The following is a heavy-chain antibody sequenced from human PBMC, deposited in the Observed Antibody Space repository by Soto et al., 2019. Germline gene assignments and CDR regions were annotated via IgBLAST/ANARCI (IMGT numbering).Heavy chain of an antibody. D-gene: IGHD1-26*01. CDR1: GFTFSGYS. J-gene: IGHJ4*02. Sequence: EVQLVESGGGLVQPGGSLRLSCAASGFTFSGYSMNWVRQAPGKGLEWVSYISSSSGTIYYADSVKGRFTISRDNDKNSLYLQMTSLRDEDTAVYYCARDQSRWELPPYFAYWGQGTLVTVSP. CDR3: ARDQSRWELPPYFAY. V-gene: IGHV3-48*02. CDR2: ISSSSGTI.